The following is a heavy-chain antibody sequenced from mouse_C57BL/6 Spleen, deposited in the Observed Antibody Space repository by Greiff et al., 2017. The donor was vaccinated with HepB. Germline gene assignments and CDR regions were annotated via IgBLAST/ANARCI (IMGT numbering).Heavy chain of an antibody. V-gene: IGHV14-2*01. CDR2: IDPEDGET. Sequence: VQLQQSGAELVKPGASVKLSCTASGFNIKDYYMHWVKQRTEQGLEWIGRIDPEDGETNYAPKFQGKATITADTSSNTAYLQLSSLTSEDPAVYYIATADGNCFDYWGQGTTLTVSS. J-gene: IGHJ2*01. D-gene: IGHD2-1*01. CDR3: ATADGNCFDY. CDR1: GFNIKDYY.